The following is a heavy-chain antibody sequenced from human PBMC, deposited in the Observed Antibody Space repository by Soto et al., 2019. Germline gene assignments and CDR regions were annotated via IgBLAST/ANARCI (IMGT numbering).Heavy chain of an antibody. CDR2: IVVGSGNT. J-gene: IGHJ4*02. V-gene: IGHV1-58*01. CDR1: GFTFTSSA. CDR3: AAILRGGDDPDFDY. D-gene: IGHD3-10*01. Sequence: QMQLVQSGPEVKKPGTSVKVSCKASGFTFTSSAVQWVRQARGQRLEWIGWIVVGSGNTNYAQKFQERVTITRDMSTGTAYRELSSLRSEDTAVYYCAAILRGGDDPDFDYWGQGTLVTVSS.